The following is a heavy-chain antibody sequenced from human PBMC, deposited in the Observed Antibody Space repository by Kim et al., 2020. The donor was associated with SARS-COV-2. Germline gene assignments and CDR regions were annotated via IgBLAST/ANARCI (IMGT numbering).Heavy chain of an antibody. Sequence: SVKVSCKASGGTFSSYAISWVRQAPGQGLEWMGGIIPIFGTANYAQKFQGRVTITADESTSTAYMELSSLRSEDTAVYYCATRLGGPVGGYSGRYYYYGMDVWGQGTTVTVSS. J-gene: IGHJ6*02. D-gene: IGHD5-18*01. V-gene: IGHV1-69*13. CDR1: GGTFSSYA. CDR2: IIPIFGTA. CDR3: ATRLGGPVGGYSGRYYYYGMDV.